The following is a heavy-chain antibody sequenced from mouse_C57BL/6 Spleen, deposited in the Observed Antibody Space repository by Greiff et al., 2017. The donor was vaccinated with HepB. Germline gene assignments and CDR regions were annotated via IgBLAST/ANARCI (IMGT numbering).Heavy chain of an antibody. V-gene: IGHV5-6*01. CDR3: ASTYYSNPFDY. Sequence: EVNVVESGGDLVKPGGSLKLSCAASGFTFSSYGMSWVRQTPDKRLEWVATISSGGSYTYYPDSVKGRFTISRDNAKNTLYLQMSSLKSEDTAMYYCASTYYSNPFDYWGQGTTLTVSS. CDR2: ISSGGSYT. CDR1: GFTFSSYG. J-gene: IGHJ2*01. D-gene: IGHD2-5*01.